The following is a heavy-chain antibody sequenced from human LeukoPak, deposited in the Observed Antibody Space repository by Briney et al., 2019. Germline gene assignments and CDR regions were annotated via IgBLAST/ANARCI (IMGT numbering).Heavy chain of an antibody. D-gene: IGHD5-24*01. CDR3: ARESVEMATNY. CDR2: IYYSGST. V-gene: IGHV4-59*01. J-gene: IGHJ4*02. CDR1: GGSISGYY. Sequence: PSETLSLTCTVSGGSISGYYWSWLRQPPGKGLEWIGYIYYSGSTNYNPSLKSRVTISVDTSKNQFSLKLSSVTAADTAVYYCARESVEMATNYWGQGTLVTVSS.